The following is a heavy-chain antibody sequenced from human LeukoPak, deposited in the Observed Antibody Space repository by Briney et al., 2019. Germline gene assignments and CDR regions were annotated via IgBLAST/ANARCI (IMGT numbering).Heavy chain of an antibody. Sequence: GGSLRLSCAASGFTFSSYAMSWVRQAPGKGLEWVSAIRGSGGSTYYANSVKGRFTISRDNSKNTLYLQMNSLRAEDTAVYYCAKDLFYYYDSSGYYDYFQHWGQGTLVTVSS. CDR1: GFTFSSYA. J-gene: IGHJ1*01. V-gene: IGHV3-23*01. CDR2: IRGSGGST. D-gene: IGHD3-22*01. CDR3: AKDLFYYYDSSGYYDYFQH.